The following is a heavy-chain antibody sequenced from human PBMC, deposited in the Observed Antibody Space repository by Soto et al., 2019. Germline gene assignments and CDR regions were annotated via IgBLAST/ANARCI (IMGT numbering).Heavy chain of an antibody. Sequence: KQSQTLSLTCAISGDSVSSNSAAWNWIRQSPSRGLEWLGRTYYRSKWYNDYAVSVKSRITINPDTSKNQFSLQLNSVTPEDTAVYYCARGNTASNVGSYNWFDPWGQGTLVTVSS. V-gene: IGHV6-1*01. CDR3: ARGNTASNVGSYNWFDP. CDR1: GDSVSSNSAA. CDR2: TYYRSKWYN. D-gene: IGHD3-10*01. J-gene: IGHJ5*02.